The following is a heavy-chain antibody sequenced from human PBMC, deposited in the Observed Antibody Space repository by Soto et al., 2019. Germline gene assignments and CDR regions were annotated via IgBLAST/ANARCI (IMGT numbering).Heavy chain of an antibody. CDR2: INPSGGST. CDR3: AREEGRYYDSSGYFPDY. J-gene: IGHJ4*02. D-gene: IGHD3-22*01. CDR1: GYTFTSYY. Sequence: QVQLVQSGAEVKKPGASVKVSCKASGYTFTSYYMHWVRQAPGQGLEWMGIINPSGGSTSYAQKSQGRVTMTRDTSTSTVYMELSSLRSEDTAVYYCAREEGRYYDSSGYFPDYWGQGTLVTVSS. V-gene: IGHV1-46*01.